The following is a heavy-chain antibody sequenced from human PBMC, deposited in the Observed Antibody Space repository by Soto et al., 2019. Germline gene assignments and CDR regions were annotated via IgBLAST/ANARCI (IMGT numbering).Heavy chain of an antibody. V-gene: IGHV3-64D*06. Sequence: GGSLRLSCSASGVTFSSYVMNWVRQAPGKGLEYVSGITSNGGSTFYADSVKGRFIISRDNSQNTVYLQMSSLTTADTAVYYCLVASAAYWGQGTQVTVSS. CDR1: GVTFSSYV. D-gene: IGHD6-13*01. CDR2: ITSNGGST. CDR3: LVASAAY. J-gene: IGHJ4*02.